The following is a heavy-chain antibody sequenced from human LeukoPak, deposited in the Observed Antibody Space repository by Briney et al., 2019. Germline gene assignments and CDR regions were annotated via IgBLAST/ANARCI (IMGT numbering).Heavy chain of an antibody. V-gene: IGHV1-18*01. Sequence: GASVKVSCKASGYTFTSYGISWVRQAPGQGLEWMGWISAYNGNTNYTQKLQGRVTMTTDTSTSTAYMELRSLRSDDPAVYYCARDIAYYYGSGSYRYWGQGTLVTVSS. CDR1: GYTFTSYG. CDR3: ARDIAYYYGSGSYRY. D-gene: IGHD3-10*01. CDR2: ISAYNGNT. J-gene: IGHJ4*02.